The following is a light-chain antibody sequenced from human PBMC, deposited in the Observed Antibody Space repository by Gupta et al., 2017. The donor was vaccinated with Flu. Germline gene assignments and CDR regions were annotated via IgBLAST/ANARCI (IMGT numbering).Light chain of an antibody. CDR2: RNN. V-gene: IGLV1-47*01. CDR3: AAWDGSLSGWV. Sequence: QSVLTQPPSASGTPGQRVTISCSGSSSNIGSNYVYWYQQLPGTAPKLLIYRNNPRPSGVPNRFSGSKSGTSASLAISGLRSEDEADYYCAAWDGSLSGWVFGGGTKLTVL. J-gene: IGLJ3*02. CDR1: SSNIGSNY.